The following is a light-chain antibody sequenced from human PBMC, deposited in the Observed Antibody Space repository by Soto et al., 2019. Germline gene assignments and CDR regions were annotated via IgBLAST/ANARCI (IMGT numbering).Light chain of an antibody. J-gene: IGKJ1*01. V-gene: IGKV3-11*01. Sequence: EIVLTQSPATLSLSPGERATLSCRASQSVSTYLAWYQQKPGQAPRLLIYDASTSATGIPARFSGSGSGTDCTLTISSLEPEDFAVYYCQQRSNWPPTWTFGQGTKVDIK. CDR3: QQRSNWPPTWT. CDR1: QSVSTY. CDR2: DAS.